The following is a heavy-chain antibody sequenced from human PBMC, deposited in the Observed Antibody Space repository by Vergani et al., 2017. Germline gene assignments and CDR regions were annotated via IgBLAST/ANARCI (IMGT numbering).Heavy chain of an antibody. J-gene: IGHJ1*01. CDR1: GFTFSSYG. V-gene: IGHV3-30*18. Sequence: QVQLVESGGGVVQPGRSLRLSCAASGFTFSSYGMHWVRQAPGKGLEWVAVISYDGSNKYYADSVKGRFTISRDNSKNTLYLQMNSLRAEDTAVYYCAKVGYGDYVVSYFQHWGQGTLVTVSS. CDR3: AKVGYGDYVVSYFQH. D-gene: IGHD4-17*01. CDR2: ISYDGSNK.